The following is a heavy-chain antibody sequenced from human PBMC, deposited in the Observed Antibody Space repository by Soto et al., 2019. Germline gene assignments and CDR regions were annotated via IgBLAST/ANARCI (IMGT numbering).Heavy chain of an antibody. Sequence: PSETLSLTCTVSGGSISSSSYYWGWIRQPPGKGLEWIGSIYYSGSTYYNPSLKSRVTISVDTSKNQFSLKLSSVTAADTAVYYCEGLARCGELSYYYYGRDVWGQGTTVTSP. CDR3: EGLARCGELSYYYYGRDV. CDR1: GGSISSSSYY. J-gene: IGHJ6*02. D-gene: IGHD3-16*02. V-gene: IGHV4-39*01. CDR2: IYYSGST.